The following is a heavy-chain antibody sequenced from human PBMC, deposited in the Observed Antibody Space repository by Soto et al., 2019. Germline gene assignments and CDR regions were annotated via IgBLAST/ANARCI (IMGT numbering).Heavy chain of an antibody. J-gene: IGHJ4*02. V-gene: IGHV5-51*01. CDR2: IYPGDSDT. CDR3: TRSYYGSHSFFFDY. CDR1: GYSFTSYW. D-gene: IGHD3-10*01. Sequence: GESLKISCKASGYSFTSYWIAWVRQMPGKGLEWMGIIYPGDSDTRYSPSFQGHVTISADKSSSTAYVQWSSLKASDTAMYYCTRSYYGSHSFFFDYWGQGTLVTVSS.